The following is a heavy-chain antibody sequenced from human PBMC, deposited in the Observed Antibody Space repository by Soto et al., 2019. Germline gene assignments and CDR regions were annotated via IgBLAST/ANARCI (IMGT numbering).Heavy chain of an antibody. Sequence: PSETLSLTCAAYGGSFSGYYWSWIRQPPGKGLEWIGEINHSGSTNYNPSLKSRVTISVDTSKNQFSLKLSSVTAADTAVYYCASARRSSHYFDYWDQGTLVTVSS. D-gene: IGHD6-6*01. V-gene: IGHV4-34*01. CDR3: ASARRSSHYFDY. J-gene: IGHJ4*02. CDR2: INHSGST. CDR1: GGSFSGYY.